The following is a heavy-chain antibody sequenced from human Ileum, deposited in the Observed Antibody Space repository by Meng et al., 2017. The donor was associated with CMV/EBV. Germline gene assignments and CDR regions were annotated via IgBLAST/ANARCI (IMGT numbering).Heavy chain of an antibody. Sequence: SETLSLTCTVSGASISTSSYFWGWTRQPPGKGLEWIGYIYESATTFYNPSLKSRVTISVDPAKNQFTLRLTAVTAADTAVYYCARWTGANPWDYWGQGTLVTVSS. D-gene: IGHD4/OR15-4a*01. J-gene: IGHJ4*02. CDR2: IYESATT. V-gene: IGHV4-39*06. CDR1: GASISTSSYF. CDR3: ARWTGANPWDY.